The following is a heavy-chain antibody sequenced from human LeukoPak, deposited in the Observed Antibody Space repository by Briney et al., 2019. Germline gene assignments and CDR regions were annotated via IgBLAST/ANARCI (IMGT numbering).Heavy chain of an antibody. J-gene: IGHJ4*02. Sequence: GGSLRLSCAASGFTFSSYAMSWVRQAPGKGLEWVSAISGSGGSTYYADSVKGRFTISRDNSKNTLYLQMGSLRAEDMAVYYCVRVGNYREFDYWGQGTLVTVSS. D-gene: IGHD1-7*01. CDR3: VRVGNYREFDY. V-gene: IGHV3-23*01. CDR2: ISGSGGST. CDR1: GFTFSSYA.